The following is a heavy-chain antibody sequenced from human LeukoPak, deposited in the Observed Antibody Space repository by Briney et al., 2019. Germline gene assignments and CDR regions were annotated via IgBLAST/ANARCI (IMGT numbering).Heavy chain of an antibody. D-gene: IGHD2-2*02. CDR2: INPNSGGT. Sequence: GASVKVSCKASGYTFTGYYMHWVRQAPGQGLEWMGWINPNSGGTNYAQKFQGRVTMTRDTSISTAYMELSRLKSDDTAVYYCARVSRYCSSTSCYRGFDYWSQGTLVTVSS. CDR1: GYTFTGYY. CDR3: ARVSRYCSSTSCYRGFDY. J-gene: IGHJ4*02. V-gene: IGHV1-2*02.